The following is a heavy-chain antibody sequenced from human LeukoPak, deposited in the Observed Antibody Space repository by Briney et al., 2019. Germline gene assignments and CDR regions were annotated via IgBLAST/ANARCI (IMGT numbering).Heavy chain of an antibody. CDR3: ATQSGSYHYSFDY. CDR1: GYSFTSYW. V-gene: IGHV5-51*01. J-gene: IGHJ4*02. CDR2: IYPGDSDT. Sequence: GESLKVSCKGSGYSFTSYWIGWVRQMPGKGLEWMGIIYPGDSDTRYSPSFQGQVTISADKSISTAYLQWSSLKASDTAMYYCATQSGSYHYSFDYWGQGTLVTVSS. D-gene: IGHD1-26*01.